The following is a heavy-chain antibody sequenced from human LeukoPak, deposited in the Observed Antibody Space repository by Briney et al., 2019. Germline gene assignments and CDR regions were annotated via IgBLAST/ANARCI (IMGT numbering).Heavy chain of an antibody. CDR1: GFTLSSYA. D-gene: IGHD6-19*01. CDR3: ASYSSLDY. CDR2: ISDTGNT. J-gene: IGHJ4*02. V-gene: IGHV3-23*01. Sequence: GGSLRLSCAASGFTLSSYAMSWVRQAPGKGLEWVSAISDTGNTYHADSVKGRFTISRDNSKNTLYLQMNSLRAEDTAVYYCASYSSLDYWGQGTLVTVSS.